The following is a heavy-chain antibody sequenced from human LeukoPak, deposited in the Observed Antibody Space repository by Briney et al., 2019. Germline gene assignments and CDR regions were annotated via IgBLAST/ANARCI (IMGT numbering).Heavy chain of an antibody. CDR3: ARDPPGEDAFDI. D-gene: IGHD3-16*01. V-gene: IGHV4-34*01. J-gene: IGHJ3*02. CDR2: INQSGST. CDR1: GFTFSSYE. Sequence: GSLRLSCAASGFTFSSYEMRWVRQPPGKGLEWIGEINQSGSTNYNPSLKSRVTISVDTSKNQFSLKLRSVTAADTAVYFCARDPPGEDAFDIWGQGTMVIVSS.